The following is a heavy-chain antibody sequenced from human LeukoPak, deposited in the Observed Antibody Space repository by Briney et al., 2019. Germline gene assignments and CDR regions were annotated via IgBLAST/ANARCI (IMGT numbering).Heavy chain of an antibody. D-gene: IGHD3-10*01. V-gene: IGHV3-7*03. J-gene: IGHJ4*02. CDR1: GFTFRSYW. CDR2: MYQDGGEK. Sequence: GGSLRLSCVASGFTFRSYWMSWVRQAPGKGLEWVANMYQDGGEKYYVDSVKGRFTISRDNAKNSLYLQMNSLRAEDTAVYYCARETPYGSLTFDYWGQGTRVTVSS. CDR3: ARETPYGSLTFDY.